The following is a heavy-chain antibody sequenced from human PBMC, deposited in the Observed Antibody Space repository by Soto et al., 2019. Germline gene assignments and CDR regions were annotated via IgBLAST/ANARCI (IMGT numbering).Heavy chain of an antibody. V-gene: IGHV3-48*01. D-gene: IGHD3-10*02. CDR2: ISSSSSTI. Sequence: EVQLVESGGGLVQPGGSLRLSCAASGFTFSSYSMNWVRQAPGKGLEWVSYISSSSSTIYYADSVKGLFTISRDNAKNTLYLKKSSRRADNTAVYYCARGSIVRGVYFDYWGQGTLVTVSS. CDR3: ARGSIVRGVYFDY. J-gene: IGHJ4*02. CDR1: GFTFSSYS.